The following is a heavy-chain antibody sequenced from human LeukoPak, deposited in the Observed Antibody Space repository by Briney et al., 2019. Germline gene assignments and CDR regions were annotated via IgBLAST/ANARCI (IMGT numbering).Heavy chain of an antibody. D-gene: IGHD5-12*01. CDR2: MYSSGST. J-gene: IGHJ4*02. CDR3: ARSGSGYLRYYFDY. CDR1: GYSISSSSYY. Sequence: SETLSLTCTVSGYSISSSSYYWGWIRQPPGKGLEWIGSMYSSGSTYYNPSLKSRVTISVDTSKNQFSLKLSSVTAADTAVYYCARSGSGYLRYYFDYWGQGTLVTVSS. V-gene: IGHV4-39*07.